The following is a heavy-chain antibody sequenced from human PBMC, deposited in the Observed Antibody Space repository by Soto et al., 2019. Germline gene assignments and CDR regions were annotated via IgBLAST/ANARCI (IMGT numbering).Heavy chain of an antibody. CDR1: GGSISSYY. CDR3: ARERYYYDSSGSRYFDY. J-gene: IGHJ4*02. V-gene: IGHV4-59*01. Sequence: PSETLSLTCTVSGGSISSYYWSWIRQPPGKGLEWIGYIYYSGSTNYNPSLKSRVTISVDTSKNQFSLKLSSVTAADTAVYYCARERYYYDSSGSRYFDYWGRGTLVTVSS. D-gene: IGHD3-22*01. CDR2: IYYSGST.